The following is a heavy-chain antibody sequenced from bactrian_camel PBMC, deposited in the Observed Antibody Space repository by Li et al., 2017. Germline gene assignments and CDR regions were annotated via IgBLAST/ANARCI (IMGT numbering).Heavy chain of an antibody. CDR1: GFTFSNNW. CDR3: AADPEGLTGWAPWPIFGY. J-gene: IGHJ6*01. CDR2: IYTGDGRT. Sequence: HVQLVESGGGLVQPGGSLTLSCAASGFTFSNNWMHWVRQAPGKGLEWVSTIYTGDGRTKSADSVKGRFTMSRDNAKNTLHLQMNSLKPGDTAVYYCAADPEGLTGWAPWPIFGYWGQGTQVTVS. D-gene: IGHD5*01. V-gene: IGHV3S1*01.